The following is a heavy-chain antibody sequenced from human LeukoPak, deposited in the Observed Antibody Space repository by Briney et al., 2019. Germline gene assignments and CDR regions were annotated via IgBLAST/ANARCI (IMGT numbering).Heavy chain of an antibody. CDR3: ASLGDDYGDYYFDY. D-gene: IGHD4-17*01. CDR2: IKQDGSEK. Sequence: GGSLRLSCAASGFTFSSYWMSWVRQAPGKGLEWVTNIKQDGSEKYYVDSVKGRFTISRDNAKNSLYLQMNSLRAEDTAVYYCASLGDDYGDYYFDYWGQGTLVTVSS. J-gene: IGHJ4*02. CDR1: GFTFSSYW. V-gene: IGHV3-7*01.